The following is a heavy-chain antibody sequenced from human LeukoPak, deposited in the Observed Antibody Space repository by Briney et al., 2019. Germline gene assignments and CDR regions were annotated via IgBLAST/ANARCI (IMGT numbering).Heavy chain of an antibody. V-gene: IGHV4-34*01. J-gene: IGHJ4*02. Sequence: PSETLSLTCAVYGGSFSGYYWSWIRQPPGKGLEWIGEINHSGSTNYNPSLKSRVTISVDTSKNQFSLKLSSVTAADTAVYCCARGALNYYDSSGSFDYWGQGTLVTVSS. CDR3: ARGALNYYDSSGSFDY. CDR1: GGSFSGYY. D-gene: IGHD3-22*01. CDR2: INHSGST.